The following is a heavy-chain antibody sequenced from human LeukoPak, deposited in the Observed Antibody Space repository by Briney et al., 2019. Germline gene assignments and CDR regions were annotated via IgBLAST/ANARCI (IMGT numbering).Heavy chain of an antibody. CDR3: ARRPGDYSNFNWFGP. J-gene: IGHJ5*02. Sequence: PSETLSLTCTVSGGSISSSSYYWGWIRQPPGKGLEWIGSMYYSGSSHYNPSLKSRVTISIDTSKNQSSLNLSSVTAADTAVYYCARRPGDYSNFNWFGPGGQGTLVTVSS. CDR2: MYYSGSS. D-gene: IGHD4-11*01. V-gene: IGHV4-39*01. CDR1: GGSISSSSYY.